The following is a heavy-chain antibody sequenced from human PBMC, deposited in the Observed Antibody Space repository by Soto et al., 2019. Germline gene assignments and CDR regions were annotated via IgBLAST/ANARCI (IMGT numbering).Heavy chain of an antibody. J-gene: IGHJ4*02. CDR2: ISYDGSNK. Sequence: ESGGGVVQPGRSLRLSCAASGFTFSSYAMHWVRQAPGKGLEWVAVISYDGSNKYYADSVKGRFTISRDNSKNTLYLQMNSLRAEDTAVYYCAKSGGAVAGVFFDYWGQGTLVTVSS. V-gene: IGHV3-30-3*02. CDR3: AKSGGAVAGVFFDY. D-gene: IGHD6-19*01. CDR1: GFTFSSYA.